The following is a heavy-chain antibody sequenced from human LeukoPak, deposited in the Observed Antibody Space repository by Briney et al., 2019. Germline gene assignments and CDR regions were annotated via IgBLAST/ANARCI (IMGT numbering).Heavy chain of an antibody. V-gene: IGHV4-34*01. J-gene: IGHJ6*02. CDR1: GGSFSGYY. CDR2: INHSGST. D-gene: IGHD4-17*01. Sequence: SETLSLTCAVYGGSFSGYYWSWIRQPPGKGRDWIGEINHSGSTNYTPSLKSRVTISVDTSKNQFSLKLSSVTAADTAVYYCARANGDYFYYYGMDVWGQGTTVTVSS. CDR3: ARANGDYFYYYGMDV.